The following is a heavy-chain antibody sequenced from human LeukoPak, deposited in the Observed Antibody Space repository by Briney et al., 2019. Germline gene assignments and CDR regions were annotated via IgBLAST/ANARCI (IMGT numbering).Heavy chain of an antibody. CDR3: ARESGYSYAYDY. CDR1: GFTFSTYS. V-gene: IGHV3-21*01. D-gene: IGHD5-18*01. Sequence: GGSLRLSCAASGFTFSTYSMNWVRQAPGKGPEWVTSISSSSSNIYYADSVKGRFTISRDNAKNSLYLQMNSLRAEDTAVYYCARESGYSYAYDYWGQGTLVTVSS. J-gene: IGHJ4*02. CDR2: ISSSSSNI.